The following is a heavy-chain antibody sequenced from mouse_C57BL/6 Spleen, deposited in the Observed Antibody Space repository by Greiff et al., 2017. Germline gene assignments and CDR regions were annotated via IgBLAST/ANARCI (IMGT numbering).Heavy chain of an antibody. D-gene: IGHD2-3*01. Sequence: QVHVKQSGAELVKPGASVKISCKASGYTFTDYYINWVKQRPGQGLEWIGKLGPGSGSTYYNEKFKGKATLTADKSSSTAYMQLSSLTSEDSAVYFCARSSLYDGTAFAYWGQGTLVTVSA. CDR2: LGPGSGST. CDR1: GYTFTDYY. V-gene: IGHV1-77*01. J-gene: IGHJ3*01. CDR3: ARSSLYDGTAFAY.